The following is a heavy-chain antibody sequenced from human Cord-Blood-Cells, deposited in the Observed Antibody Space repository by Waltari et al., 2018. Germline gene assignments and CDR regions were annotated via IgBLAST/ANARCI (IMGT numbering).Heavy chain of an antibody. J-gene: IGHJ5*02. D-gene: IGHD6-13*01. CDR1: GFTFSSYA. CDR3: ARDRDSSNWFDP. CDR2: ISYDGSNK. Sequence: QVQLVESGGGVVQPGRSLRLSCAASGFTFSSYAMHWVRQAPGKGLEWVAVISYDGSNKYYADSGKGRFTIARDNSKNTLYLQMNSLRAEDTAVYYCARDRDSSNWFDPWGQGTLVTVSS. V-gene: IGHV3-30-3*01.